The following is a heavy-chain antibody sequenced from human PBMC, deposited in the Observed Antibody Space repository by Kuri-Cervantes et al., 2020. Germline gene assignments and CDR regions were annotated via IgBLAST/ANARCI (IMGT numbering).Heavy chain of an antibody. CDR3: AKKVRGLGYCSGGSCLYSYYYYGMDV. J-gene: IGHJ6*02. D-gene: IGHD2-15*01. Sequence: GESLKISCAASGFTFSSYGMHWVRQAPGKGLEWVAVISYDGSNKYYADSVKGRFTISRDNSKNTLYLQMNSLRAEDTAVYYCAKKVRGLGYCSGGSCLYSYYYYGMDVWGQGTTVTVSS. CDR2: ISYDGSNK. V-gene: IGHV3-30*18. CDR1: GFTFSSYG.